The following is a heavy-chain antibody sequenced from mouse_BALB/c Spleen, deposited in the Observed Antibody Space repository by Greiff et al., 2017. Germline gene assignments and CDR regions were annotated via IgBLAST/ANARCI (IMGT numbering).Heavy chain of an antibody. CDR3: ARGDDYEFAY. Sequence: ELAKPGASVKLSCKASGYTFTSYWINWIKQRPGQGLEWIGRIAPGSGSTYYNEMFKGKATLTVDTSSSTAYIQLSSLSSEDSAVYFCARGDDYEFAYWGQGTLVTVSA. J-gene: IGHJ3*01. CDR1: GYTFTSYW. CDR2: IAPGSGST. V-gene: IGHV1S41*01. D-gene: IGHD2-4*01.